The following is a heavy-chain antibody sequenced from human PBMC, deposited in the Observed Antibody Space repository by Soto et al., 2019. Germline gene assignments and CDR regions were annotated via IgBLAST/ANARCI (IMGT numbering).Heavy chain of an antibody. CDR3: TTETYYYGSGSYLDWFYP. CDR2: IKSKTDGGTT. Sequence: GGSLRLSCAASRFTFSNAWMSWVRQAPGKGLEWVGRIKSKTDGGTTDYAAPVKGRFTISRDDSKNTLYLQMNSLKTEDTAVYYCTTETYYYGSGSYLDWFYPWGQGTLVTVSS. V-gene: IGHV3-15*01. D-gene: IGHD3-10*01. CDR1: RFTFSNAW. J-gene: IGHJ5*02.